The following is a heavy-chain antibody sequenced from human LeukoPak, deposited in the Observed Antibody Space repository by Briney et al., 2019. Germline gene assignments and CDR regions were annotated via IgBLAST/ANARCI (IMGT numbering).Heavy chain of an antibody. CDR2: ISSNGGST. D-gene: IGHD1-1*01. CDR1: GFTFSSYA. V-gene: IGHV3-64*04. CDR3: ARDPVPATARHFDY. Sequence: GGSLRLSCSASGFTFSSYAMHWVRQAPGKGLEYVSAISSNGGSTFYADSVKGRFTISRDNSKNTLYLQMNSLRGEDTGVYYCARDPVPATARHFDYWGQGTLVTVSS. J-gene: IGHJ4*02.